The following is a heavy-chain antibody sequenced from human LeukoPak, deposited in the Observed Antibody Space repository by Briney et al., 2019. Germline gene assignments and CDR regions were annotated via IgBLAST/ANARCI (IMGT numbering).Heavy chain of an antibody. CDR1: GFTFSSYG. J-gene: IGHJ4*02. V-gene: IGHV3-30*02. CDR2: IRYDGSNK. D-gene: IGHD5-24*01. CDR3: AKPPSRWLQSDPYFDY. Sequence: GGSLRLSCAASGFTFSSYGMHWVRQAPGKGLEWVAFIRYDGSNKYYADSVKGRFTISRDNSKNTLYLQMNSLRAEDTAVYYCAKPPSRWLQSDPYFDYWGQGTLVTVSS.